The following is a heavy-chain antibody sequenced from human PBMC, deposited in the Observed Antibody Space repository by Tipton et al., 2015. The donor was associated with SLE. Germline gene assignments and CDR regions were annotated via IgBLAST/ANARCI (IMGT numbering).Heavy chain of an antibody. D-gene: IGHD3-3*01. V-gene: IGHV3-33*08. Sequence: LSLTCTVSGGSISSHYWSWVRQAPGKGLEWVAVIWYDGSNKYYADSVKGRFTISRDNSKNTLYLQMNSLRAEDTAVYYCARDRRFPYYFDYWGQGPLVTVSS. CDR3: ARDRRFPYYFDY. CDR2: IWYDGSNK. CDR1: GGSISSHY. J-gene: IGHJ4*02.